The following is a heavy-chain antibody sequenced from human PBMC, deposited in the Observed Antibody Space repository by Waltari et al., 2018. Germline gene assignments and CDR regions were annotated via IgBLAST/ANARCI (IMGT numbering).Heavy chain of an antibody. CDR2: INPNSGGT. CDR1: GYTFTGYY. CDR3: ARDLTGATEGKY. D-gene: IGHD1-26*01. V-gene: IGHV1-2*06. J-gene: IGHJ4*02. Sequence: QVQLVQSGAEVKKPGASVKVSCKASGYTFTGYYMHWVRQAPGQGLEWMGRINPNSGGTNYAQKCQGRVTMTRDTSISTAYMELSRLRSDDTAVYYCARDLTGATEGKYWGQGTLVTVSS.